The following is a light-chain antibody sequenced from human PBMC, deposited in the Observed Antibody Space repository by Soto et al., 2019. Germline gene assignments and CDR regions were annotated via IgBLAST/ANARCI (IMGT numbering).Light chain of an antibody. CDR2: NTN. J-gene: IGLJ3*02. Sequence: QTVVTQEPSFSVSPGRTVTLTCGLSSGSVSTSYYPSWYQQAPGQAPRTLIYNTNIRSSGVPDRFSGSILGNKAALTITGAHAADECDDYCVLYMGSGTWVFGGGTKLTVL. CDR3: VLYMGSGTWV. V-gene: IGLV8-61*01. CDR1: SGSVSTSYY.